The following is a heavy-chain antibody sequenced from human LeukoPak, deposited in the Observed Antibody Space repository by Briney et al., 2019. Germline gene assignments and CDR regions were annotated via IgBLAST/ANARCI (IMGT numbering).Heavy chain of an antibody. CDR2: ISGSGGST. CDR1: GFTFSSYA. CDR3: ARSAVRGVACDY. V-gene: IGHV3-23*01. Sequence: GGSLRLSCAASGFTFSSYAMSWVRQAPGKGLEWVSAISGSGGSTYYADSVKGRFTISRDNAKNTLFLDMHSLRPGDSAVYYCARSAVRGVACDYWGQGTLLTVSS. D-gene: IGHD3-10*01. J-gene: IGHJ4*02.